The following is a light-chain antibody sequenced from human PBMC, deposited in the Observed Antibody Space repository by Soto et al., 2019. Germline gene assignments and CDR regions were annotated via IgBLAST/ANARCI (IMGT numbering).Light chain of an antibody. V-gene: IGLV1-44*01. CDR2: SSD. CDR1: GSNIGSNT. Sequence: QSVLTQPPSAAGTPGQRVTISCSGSGSNIGSNTVNWYEQLPGTAPKLLIYSSDQRPSGVPDRFSGSQSGTSASLAISGLQSEDEADHYCAAWDDSLGGLWVFGGGTKLTVL. J-gene: IGLJ3*02. CDR3: AAWDDSLGGLWV.